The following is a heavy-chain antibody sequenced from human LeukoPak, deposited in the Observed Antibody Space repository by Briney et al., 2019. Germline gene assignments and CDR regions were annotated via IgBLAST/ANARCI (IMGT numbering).Heavy chain of an antibody. CDR2: IYYSGST. Sequence: SETLSLTCAVYGGSFSGYYWSWIRQPPGKGLEWIGSIYYSGSTYYNPSLKSRVTISVDTSKNQFSLKLSSVTAADTAVYYCARRGYSSSSDAFDIWGQGTMVTVSS. V-gene: IGHV4-34*01. CDR3: ARRGYSSSSDAFDI. CDR1: GGSFSGYY. D-gene: IGHD6-13*01. J-gene: IGHJ3*02.